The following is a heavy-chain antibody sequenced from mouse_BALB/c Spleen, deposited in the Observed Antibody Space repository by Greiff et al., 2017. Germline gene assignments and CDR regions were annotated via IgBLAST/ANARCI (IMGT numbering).Heavy chain of an antibody. Sequence: EVKLVESGGGLVKPGGSLKLSCAASGFTFSDYYMYWVRQTPEKRLEWVATISDGGSYTYYPDSVKGRFTISRDNAKNNLYLQMSSLKSEDTAMYYCARDRAGTPGYWGQGTSVTVSS. CDR2: ISDGGSYT. D-gene: IGHD3-1*01. J-gene: IGHJ4*01. CDR1: GFTFSDYY. CDR3: ARDRAGTPGY. V-gene: IGHV5-4*02.